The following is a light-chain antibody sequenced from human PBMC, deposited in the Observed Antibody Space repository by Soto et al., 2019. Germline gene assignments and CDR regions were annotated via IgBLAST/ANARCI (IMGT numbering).Light chain of an antibody. J-gene: IGLJ2*01. V-gene: IGLV2-14*01. CDR3: SSYTSSSTVV. CDR2: DVS. Sequence: QSVLTQPASVSGSPGQSITISCTGTSSDVGGYNYVSWYQQNPGKAPKLMIYDVSNRPSGVSNRFSGSKSGNTASLTISGLQAEDEADYYCSSYTSSSTVVFGGGPKLTVL. CDR1: SSDVGGYNY.